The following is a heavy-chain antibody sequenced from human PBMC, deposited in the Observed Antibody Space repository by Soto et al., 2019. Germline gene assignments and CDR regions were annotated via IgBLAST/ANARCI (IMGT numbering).Heavy chain of an antibody. V-gene: IGHV5-51*01. CDR3: ASSVLVTSTMNYFDL. CDR1: GYSFTNYW. Sequence: GESVKISCKGSGYSFTNYWIAWVRQMPGKGLEWMGIIYPADSDTKYSPSFQGQVTISADKSTKTAYLQWSSLKASDTAMYYCASSVLVTSTMNYFDLWGQGVLVTVSS. J-gene: IGHJ4*02. CDR2: IYPADSDT. D-gene: IGHD2-8*02.